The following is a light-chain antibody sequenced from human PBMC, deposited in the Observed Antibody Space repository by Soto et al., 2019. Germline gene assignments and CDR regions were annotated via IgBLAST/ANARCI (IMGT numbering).Light chain of an antibody. CDR3: PSRTNVID. V-gene: IGKV3-11*02. Sequence: IVLTQSPATLSLSPGERATLSCRASQSVSSYLAWYQQKPGQAPRXLIYDASNRATGIPARFSGSGSGRECALAFSCLVREDFAVCWCPSRTNVIDLGRGTRLEIK. CDR2: DAS. J-gene: IGKJ5*01. CDR1: QSVSSY.